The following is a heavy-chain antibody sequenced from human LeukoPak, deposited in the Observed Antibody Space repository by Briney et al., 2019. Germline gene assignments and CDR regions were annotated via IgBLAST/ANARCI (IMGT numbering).Heavy chain of an antibody. CDR2: IYSIGNT. CDR3: ARAGLRGPYDY. Sequence: PGGSLRLSCAVSGFTVSSNYMSWVRQAPGKGLEWVSVIYSIGNTYYADSVKGRFTISRDTSKNTVYLQMNSLRAEDTAMYYCARAGLRGPYDYWGQGALVTVSS. J-gene: IGHJ4*02. CDR1: GFTVSSNY. V-gene: IGHV3-53*01. D-gene: IGHD3-16*01.